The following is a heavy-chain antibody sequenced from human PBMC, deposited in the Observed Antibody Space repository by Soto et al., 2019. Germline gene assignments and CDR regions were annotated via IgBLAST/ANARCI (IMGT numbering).Heavy chain of an antibody. CDR1: GYTFTGHY. CDR2: IGPESGAT. Sequence: ASVKVSCKASGYTFTGHYIHWVRQAPEQGPEWMGEIGPESGATRYAQRFQGRVTMTRDMSITTVYMELSSVTAADTAVYYCARVRTWNRRYSSSPTLYYFDYWGQGTLVTVSS. V-gene: IGHV1-2*02. D-gene: IGHD6-13*01. J-gene: IGHJ4*02. CDR3: ARVRTWNRRYSSSPTLYYFDY.